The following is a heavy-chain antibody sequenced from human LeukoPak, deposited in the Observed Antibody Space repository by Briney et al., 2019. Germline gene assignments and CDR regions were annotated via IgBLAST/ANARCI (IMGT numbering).Heavy chain of an antibody. V-gene: IGHV1-18*01. CDR1: GYTFTSYG. J-gene: IGHJ4*02. D-gene: IGHD3-22*01. CDR2: ISAYNGNT. Sequence: ASVKVSCKASGYTFTSYGISWVRQAPGQGLAWMGWISAYNGNTNYAQKLQGRVTMTTDTSTSTAYMELRSLRSDDTAVYYCARSLAYYDSSGCDYWGQGTLVTVSS. CDR3: ARSLAYYDSSGCDY.